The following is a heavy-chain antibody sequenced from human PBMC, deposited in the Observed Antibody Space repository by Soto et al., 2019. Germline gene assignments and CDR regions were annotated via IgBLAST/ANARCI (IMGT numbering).Heavy chain of an antibody. CDR3: ARDKNYDILTGTFYYGMDV. Sequence: ASVKVSCKASGYTFTGYYMHWVRQAPGQGLEWMGWINPNSGGTNYAQKFQGRVTMTRDTSISTAYMELSRLRSDDTAVYYCARDKNYDILTGTFYYGMDVWGQGTTV. V-gene: IGHV1-2*02. CDR2: INPNSGGT. D-gene: IGHD3-9*01. J-gene: IGHJ6*02. CDR1: GYTFTGYY.